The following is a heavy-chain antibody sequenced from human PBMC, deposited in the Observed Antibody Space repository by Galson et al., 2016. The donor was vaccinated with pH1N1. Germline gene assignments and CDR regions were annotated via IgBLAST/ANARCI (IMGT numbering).Heavy chain of an antibody. V-gene: IGHV2-70*17. CDR2: IDWDDDK. Sequence: PALVTPPQTLTLTCTFSGFSLGGSGMSVSWIRQPPGKALEWLARIDWDDDKFYSTSLQTMLTISKDTSNNQVVLTMTNMDPVDTATYYCARTKRRGGWAFDIWGQGTIITVSS. J-gene: IGHJ3*02. CDR3: ARTKRRGGWAFDI. D-gene: IGHD6-19*01. CDR1: GFSLGGSGMS.